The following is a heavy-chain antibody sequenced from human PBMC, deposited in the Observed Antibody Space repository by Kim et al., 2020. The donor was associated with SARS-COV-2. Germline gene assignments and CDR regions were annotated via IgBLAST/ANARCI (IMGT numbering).Heavy chain of an antibody. Sequence: GESLKISCKGSGYSFTSYWISWVRQMPGKGLEWMGRIDPSDSYTNYSPSFQGHVTISADKSISTAYLQWSSLKASDTAMYYCARPAHGATTRRYYYYYGMDVWGQGTTVTVSS. CDR1: GYSFTSYW. V-gene: IGHV5-10-1*01. CDR2: IDPSDSYT. CDR3: ARPAHGATTRRYYYYYGMDV. J-gene: IGHJ6*02. D-gene: IGHD5-12*01.